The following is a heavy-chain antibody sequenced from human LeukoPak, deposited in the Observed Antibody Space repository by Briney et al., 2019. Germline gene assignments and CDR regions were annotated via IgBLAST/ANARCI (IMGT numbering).Heavy chain of an antibody. CDR1: GFTFDDYG. V-gene: IGHV3-20*04. Sequence: GGSLRLSCAASGFTFDDYGMSWVRQAPGKGLEWVSGINWNGGSTGYADSVKGRFTISRDNAKNSLYLQMNSLRAEDTALYYCARDPLYGYCSGTSCLQTRPQFDYWGQGTLVTVSS. D-gene: IGHD2-2*03. CDR3: ARDPLYGYCSGTSCLQTRPQFDY. CDR2: INWNGGST. J-gene: IGHJ4*02.